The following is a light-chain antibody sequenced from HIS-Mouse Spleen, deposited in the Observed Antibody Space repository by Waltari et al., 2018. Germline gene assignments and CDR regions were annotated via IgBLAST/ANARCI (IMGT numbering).Light chain of an antibody. J-gene: IGLJ2*01. CDR2: EAS. CDR1: ALPKKY. CDR3: YSTDSSGNHRV. Sequence: SYELTQPPSVSVSPGQTARITCSGDALPKKYAYCYQQKSGQAPVLVIDEASKRPSGSPARFSGSSSGTMATLTISGAQVEDEADYYCYSTDSSGNHRVFGGGTKLTVL. V-gene: IGLV3-10*01.